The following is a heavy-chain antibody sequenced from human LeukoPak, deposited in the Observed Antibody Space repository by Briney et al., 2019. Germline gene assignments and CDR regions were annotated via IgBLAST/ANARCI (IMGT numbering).Heavy chain of an antibody. CDR1: GYTFTGYY. D-gene: IGHD2-2*01. Sequence: ASVKVCCKASGYTFTGYYMHWVRQAPGQGLEWMGWINPNSGDTKYAQKFQGRVTMTRDTSISTAYMELSRLRSDDTAVYYCAKSPGPDIVAVPAALMDVWGQGTTVIVSS. V-gene: IGHV1-2*02. CDR2: INPNSGDT. CDR3: AKSPGPDIVAVPAALMDV. J-gene: IGHJ6*02.